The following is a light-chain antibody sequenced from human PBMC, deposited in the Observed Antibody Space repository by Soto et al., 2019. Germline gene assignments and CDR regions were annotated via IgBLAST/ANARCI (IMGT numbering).Light chain of an antibody. V-gene: IGKV3-15*01. CDR2: GAS. CDR3: HQYNNWPRT. Sequence: EIVMTQSPATLSVSPGERATLSCRASQSLRNNLAWYQQRPGQAPRLLIYGASTRATGVPARFSGSASGPEFTLTISGLQSEDFVVYYCHQYNNWPRTYGQGTKVEIK. CDR1: QSLRNN. J-gene: IGKJ1*01.